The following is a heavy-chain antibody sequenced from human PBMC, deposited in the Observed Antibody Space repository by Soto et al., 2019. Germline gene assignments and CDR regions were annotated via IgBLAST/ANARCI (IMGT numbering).Heavy chain of an antibody. CDR2: ISYSGRT. Sequence: QLQLQQSGPGLVKPSETLSLTCAVSGGFVGTTTYYWAWIRQPPGKGLEWIGTISYSGRTNYNPSLKHRVTISIDAPKTQLSLKLSYVPAADPSLSYCADSYGSHGRDAFDIWGQGTMVTVSS. CDR3: ADSYGSHGRDAFDI. J-gene: IGHJ3*02. CDR1: GGFVGTTTYY. V-gene: IGHV4-39*01. D-gene: IGHD2-15*01.